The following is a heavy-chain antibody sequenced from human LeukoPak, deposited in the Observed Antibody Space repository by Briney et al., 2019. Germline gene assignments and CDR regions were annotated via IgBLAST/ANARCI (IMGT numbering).Heavy chain of an antibody. CDR1: GYTLTSYY. D-gene: IGHD3-10*01. Sequence: ASVKVSCKASGYTLTSYYMHWVRQAPGQGLEWMGIINPSGGSTSYAQKFQGRVTMTRDTSTSTVYMELSSLRSEDTAVYYCARERGYYGSGRRNAFDIWGQGTMVTVSS. CDR3: ARERGYYGSGRRNAFDI. CDR2: INPSGGST. J-gene: IGHJ3*02. V-gene: IGHV1-46*01.